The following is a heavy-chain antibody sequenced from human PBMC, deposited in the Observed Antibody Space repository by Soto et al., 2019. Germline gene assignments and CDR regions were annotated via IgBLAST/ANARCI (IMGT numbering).Heavy chain of an antibody. CDR3: ARGRPLPSDDIVVVVAATPPRGWFDP. Sequence: PSETLSLTCAVYGGSFSGYYWSWIRQPPGKGLEWIGEINHSGSTNYNPSLKSRVTISVDTSKNPFSLKLSSVTAADTAVYYCARGRPLPSDDIVVVVAATPPRGWFDPWGQGTLVTSPQ. CDR1: GGSFSGYY. J-gene: IGHJ5*02. CDR2: INHSGST. V-gene: IGHV4-34*01. D-gene: IGHD2-15*01.